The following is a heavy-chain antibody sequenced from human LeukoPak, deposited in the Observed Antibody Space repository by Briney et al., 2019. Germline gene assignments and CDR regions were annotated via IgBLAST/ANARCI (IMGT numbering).Heavy chain of an antibody. D-gene: IGHD4-23*01. V-gene: IGHV1-46*01. CDR3: ARDNSIHERGWWFDP. Sequence: ASVKVSCKSSGYSFTSHYMHWVRQAPGQGLEWMGLINPRGTSTIYAEKFQGRIIMTRDMSTTTDYMELSSLKSDDTAVYYCARDNSIHERGWWFDPWGQGTLVTVSS. J-gene: IGHJ5*02. CDR1: GYSFTSHY. CDR2: INPRGTST.